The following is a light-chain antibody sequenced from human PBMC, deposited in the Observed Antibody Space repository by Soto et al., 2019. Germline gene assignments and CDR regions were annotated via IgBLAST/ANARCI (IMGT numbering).Light chain of an antibody. V-gene: IGKV1-5*03. CDR2: KAS. Sequence: DIQMTQSSSTLSASVGDRVTITCRASQSISSWLAWYQQRPGKAPKLLIYKASTLESGVPSRFSGSGSGTEFTLTISCLQRDDFAAYYCQQYNTYATFGQGTKLEIK. J-gene: IGKJ2*01. CDR1: QSISSW. CDR3: QQYNTYAT.